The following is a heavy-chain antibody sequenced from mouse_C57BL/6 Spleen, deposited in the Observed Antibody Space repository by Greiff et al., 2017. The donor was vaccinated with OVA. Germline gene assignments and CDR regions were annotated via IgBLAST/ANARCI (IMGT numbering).Heavy chain of an antibody. CDR2: INPSTGGT. CDR3: ARWGTAQAAYAMDY. J-gene: IGHJ4*01. D-gene: IGHD3-2*02. CDR1: GYSFTGYY. Sequence: VQLKQSGPELVKPGASVKISCKASGYSFTGYYMNWVKQSPEKSLEWIGEINPSTGGTTYNQKFKAKATLTVDKSSSTAYMQLKSLTSEDSAVYYCARWGTAQAAYAMDYWGQGTSVTVSS. V-gene: IGHV1-42*01.